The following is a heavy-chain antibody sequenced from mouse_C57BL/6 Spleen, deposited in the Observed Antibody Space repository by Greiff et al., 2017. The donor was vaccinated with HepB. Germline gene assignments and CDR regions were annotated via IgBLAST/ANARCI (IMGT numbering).Heavy chain of an antibody. CDR3: ARSLYYYGSRYFDY. J-gene: IGHJ2*01. CDR2: INPNNGGT. D-gene: IGHD1-1*01. Sequence: EVQLQQSGPELVKPGASVKISCKASGYTFTDYYMNWVKQSHGKSLEWIGDINPNNGGTSYNQKFKGKATLTVDKSSSTAYMELRSLTSEDSAVYYCARSLYYYGSRYFDYWGQGTTLTVSS. CDR1: GYTFTDYY. V-gene: IGHV1-26*01.